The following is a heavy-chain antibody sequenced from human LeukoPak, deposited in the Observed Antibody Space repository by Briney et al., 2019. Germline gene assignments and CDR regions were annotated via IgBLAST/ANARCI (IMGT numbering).Heavy chain of an antibody. J-gene: IGHJ4*02. CDR2: ISGSGGST. Sequence: PGGSLRLSCAASGFTFSSYAMSWVRQAPGKGLEWVSAISGSGGSTYYADSVKGRFTISGDNSKNTLYLQMNSLRAEDTAVYYCASQPPAEYYYDSSGYSPYYFDYWGQGTLVTVSS. V-gene: IGHV3-23*01. CDR3: ASQPPAEYYYDSSGYSPYYFDY. CDR1: GFTFSSYA. D-gene: IGHD3-22*01.